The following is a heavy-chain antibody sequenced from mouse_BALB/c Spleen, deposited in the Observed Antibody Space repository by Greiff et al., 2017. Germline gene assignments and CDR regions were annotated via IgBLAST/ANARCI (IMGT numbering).Heavy chain of an antibody. V-gene: IGHV1-54*01. CDR2: INPGSGGT. Sequence: VQLHQSGAELVRPGTSVKVSCKASGYAFTNYLIEWVKQRPGQGLEWIGVINPGSGGTNYNEKFKGKATLTADKSSSTAYMQLSSLTSDDSAVYFCARDHGGFAYWGQGTLVTVSA. CDR1: GYAFTNYL. CDR3: ARDHGGFAY. J-gene: IGHJ3*01.